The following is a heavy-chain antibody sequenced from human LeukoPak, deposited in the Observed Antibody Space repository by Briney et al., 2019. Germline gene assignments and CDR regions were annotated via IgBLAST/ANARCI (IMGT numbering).Heavy chain of an antibody. CDR2: INPNSGDT. Sequence: ASVKISCKASGYTFTVYYMYWVRHAPGQGLQWMGRINPNSGDTDYAQNFQGRVTMTRDTSISTAYMELTNLRSDDTAVHDCARGYCSGGTCYLVENWFDPWGQGNLVTVSS. V-gene: IGHV1-2*06. D-gene: IGHD2-15*01. CDR3: ARGYCSGGTCYLVENWFDP. J-gene: IGHJ5*02. CDR1: GYTFTVYY.